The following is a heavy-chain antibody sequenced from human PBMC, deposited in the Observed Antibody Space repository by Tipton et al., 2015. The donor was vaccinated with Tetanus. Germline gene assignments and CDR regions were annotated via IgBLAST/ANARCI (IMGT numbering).Heavy chain of an antibody. CDR1: GGSMSGSGHY. D-gene: IGHD2-8*02. Sequence: TLSLTCIVSGGSMSGSGHYGAWVRQSPGKGLEWIGSISYSGRTYYSPSLKSRVTISIDRSKNQLSLKLTSVTAADTAVYYCARATSTGPAYNWFDPWGQGTLVTVSS. J-gene: IGHJ5*02. CDR3: ARATSTGPAYNWFDP. CDR2: ISYSGRT. V-gene: IGHV4-39*07.